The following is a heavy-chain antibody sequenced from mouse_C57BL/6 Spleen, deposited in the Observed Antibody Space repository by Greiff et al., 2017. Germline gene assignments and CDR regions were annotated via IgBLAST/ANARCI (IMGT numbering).Heavy chain of an antibody. J-gene: IGHJ3*01. CDR3: ARSSIWYLAY. CDR1: GYTFTDYY. D-gene: IGHD2-1*01. Sequence: EVQLQQSGPELVKPGASVKISCKASGYTFTDYYMNWVKQSHGKSLEWIGDINPNNGGTSYNQKFKGKATLTVDKSSSTAYMELRSLTSEDSAVYYCARSSIWYLAYWGQGTLVTVSA. CDR2: INPNNGGT. V-gene: IGHV1-26*01.